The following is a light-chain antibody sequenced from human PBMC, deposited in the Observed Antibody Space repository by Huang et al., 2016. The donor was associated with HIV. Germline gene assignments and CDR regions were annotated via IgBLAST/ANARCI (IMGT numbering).Light chain of an antibody. CDR2: KAS. Sequence: DTQMTQSPSTLSASVGDRVTITCRASQSISYYLSWYQQTPGKVPNLLIYKASTLEGGVPSRFSGRGSGTEFTLTITSLQPDDFATYYCQQYNDFPWTFGQGTKVEIK. V-gene: IGKV1-5*03. CDR3: QQYNDFPWT. J-gene: IGKJ1*01. CDR1: QSISYY.